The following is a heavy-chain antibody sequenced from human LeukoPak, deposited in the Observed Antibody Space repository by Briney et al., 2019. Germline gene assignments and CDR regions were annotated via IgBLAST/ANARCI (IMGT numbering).Heavy chain of an antibody. J-gene: IGHJ3*02. Sequence: GGSLRLSCAASGFTFSSYSMNWVRQAPGKGLEWVSSISSSSSYIYYADSVKGRFTISRDNAKNSLYLQMNSLRAEDTAVYYCARGGAVAGPHNDAFDIWGQGTMVTVSS. CDR1: GFTFSSYS. CDR3: ARGGAVAGPHNDAFDI. V-gene: IGHV3-21*01. D-gene: IGHD6-19*01. CDR2: ISSSSSYI.